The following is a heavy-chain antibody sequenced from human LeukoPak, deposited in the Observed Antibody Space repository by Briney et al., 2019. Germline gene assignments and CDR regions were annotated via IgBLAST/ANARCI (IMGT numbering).Heavy chain of an antibody. D-gene: IGHD3-22*01. CDR1: GGSFSGYY. Sequence: SETLSLTCAVYGGSFSGYYWSWIRQPPGKGLEGIGEINHSGSTNYNPSLKSRITISVDTSKNHFVLKLSSVTAADTAVYYCARGTPRPTYYYDSSGYYFVYWGQGTLVTVSS. J-gene: IGHJ4*02. CDR2: INHSGST. CDR3: ARGTPRPTYYYDSSGYYFVY. V-gene: IGHV4-34*01.